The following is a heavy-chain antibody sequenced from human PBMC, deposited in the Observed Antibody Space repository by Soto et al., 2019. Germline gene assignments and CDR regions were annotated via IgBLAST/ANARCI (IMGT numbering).Heavy chain of an antibody. Sequence: SGPTLVNPTQTLTLTCTFSGFSLSTSGMCVSWIRQPPGKALEWLARIDWDDDKYYSTSLKTRLTISKDTSKNQVVLTMTNMDPVDTATYYCARIRMTTVTTAVDYWGQGTLVTVSS. J-gene: IGHJ4*02. CDR2: IDWDDDK. CDR3: ARIRMTTVTTAVDY. D-gene: IGHD4-4*01. V-gene: IGHV2-70*11. CDR1: GFSLSTSGMC.